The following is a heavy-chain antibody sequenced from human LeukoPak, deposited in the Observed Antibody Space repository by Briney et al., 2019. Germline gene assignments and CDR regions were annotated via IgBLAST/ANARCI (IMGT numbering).Heavy chain of an antibody. Sequence: PGGSLRLSCAASGFTFSNCAMAWVRQAPGKGLEWVSAISASGDNTFYTGSVKGRFTISRDNSKNTLYLQMNSLRAEDTAVYYCAKESEITMIVVVISIFDYWGQGTLVTVSS. CDR1: GFTFSNCA. D-gene: IGHD3-22*01. V-gene: IGHV3-23*01. CDR3: AKESEITMIVVVISIFDY. J-gene: IGHJ4*02. CDR2: ISASGDNT.